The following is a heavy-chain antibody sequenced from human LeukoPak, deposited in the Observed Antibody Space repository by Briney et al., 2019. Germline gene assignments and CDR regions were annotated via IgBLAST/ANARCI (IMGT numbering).Heavy chain of an antibody. CDR2: INHSGGT. D-gene: IGHD3-10*01. Sequence: SETLSLTCAVYGGSFSGFYWSWIRQPPGKGLEWIGDINHSGGTNYIPSLKSRVTISVDTSKNQFSLKLSSVTAADTAVYYCARAPLWFGIPFDPWGQGTLVTVSS. J-gene: IGHJ5*02. CDR1: GGSFSGFY. CDR3: ARAPLWFGIPFDP. V-gene: IGHV4-34*01.